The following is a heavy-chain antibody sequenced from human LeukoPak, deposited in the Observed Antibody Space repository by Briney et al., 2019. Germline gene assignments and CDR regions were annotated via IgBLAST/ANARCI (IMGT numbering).Heavy chain of an antibody. CDR2: ISDTGGTT. CDR1: GFTFSSYA. D-gene: IGHD2-2*01. V-gene: IGHV3-23*01. CDR3: ARKYCTSTKCYHVGY. J-gene: IGHJ4*02. Sequence: PGGSLRLSCAASGFTFSSYAMNWVRQAPGKGLEWVSSISDTGGTTYYTDSVKGRFTISRDNSKNTLYLQMNSLRAEDTAVYYCARKYCTSTKCYHVGYWGQGTLVTVSS.